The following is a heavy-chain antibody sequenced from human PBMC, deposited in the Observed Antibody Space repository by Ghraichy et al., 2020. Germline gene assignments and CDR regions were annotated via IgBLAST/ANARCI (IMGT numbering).Heavy chain of an antibody. J-gene: IGHJ3*02. CDR1: GASISAYY. D-gene: IGHD2-8*01. CDR3: ARPPNRGVFDI. V-gene: IGHV4-59*08. Sequence: SQTLSLTCTVSGASISAYYWSWVRQPPGKGLEWIGFIYYSGSTYYNPSLKGRVTISVDRSKSQFSLKLSSVTAADTAVYYCARPPNRGVFDIWGQGTMVTVSS. CDR2: IYYSGST.